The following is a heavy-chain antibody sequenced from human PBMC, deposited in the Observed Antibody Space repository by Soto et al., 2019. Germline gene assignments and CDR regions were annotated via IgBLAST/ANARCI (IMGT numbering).Heavy chain of an antibody. J-gene: IGHJ4*02. CDR3: ARVDRSAWWAFDS. Sequence: QVQLVQSCAEVKKPGASVKVSCETSGYTFRDFGISWVRKAPGQGLEWMGWGSTYNGNTNTAQRFQCRFTITTHTSTRTAYMELSSLRLVDTAIDYCARVDRSAWWAFDSRGQGTLVTVYS. CDR1: GYTFRDFG. V-gene: IGHV1-18*04. CDR2: GSTYNGNT. D-gene: IGHD2-15*01.